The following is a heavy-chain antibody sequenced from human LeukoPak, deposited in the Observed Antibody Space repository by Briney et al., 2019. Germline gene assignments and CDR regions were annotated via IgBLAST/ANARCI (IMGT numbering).Heavy chain of an antibody. V-gene: IGHV4-59*01. CDR2: ISYSGST. CDR3: AYCDDTIGFYG. D-gene: IGHD3-22*01. J-gene: IGHJ4*02. Sequence: SSETLSLTCTVSGGSISSYYWSWIRQPPGKGLEWIGYISYSGSTNYNPSLKSRVTISVDKSKNQFSLKLSSVNAEDTAVYYCAYCDDTIGFYGWGQGALVTVSS. CDR1: GGSISSYY.